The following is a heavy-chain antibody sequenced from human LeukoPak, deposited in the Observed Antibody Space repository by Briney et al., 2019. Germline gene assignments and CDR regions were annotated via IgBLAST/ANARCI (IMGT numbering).Heavy chain of an antibody. CDR2: ISAYNGNT. J-gene: IGHJ4*02. CDR3: ARDQGDYDFWSGYYLYYFDY. D-gene: IGHD3-3*01. CDR1: GYTFTSYG. Sequence: GASVKVSSKASGYTFTSYGVSWVRQAPGQGLEWMGWISAYNGNTNYVQKFQGRVTMTTDTSTSTAYMELRSLRSDDTAVYYCARDQGDYDFWSGYYLYYFDYWGQGTLVTVSS. V-gene: IGHV1-18*01.